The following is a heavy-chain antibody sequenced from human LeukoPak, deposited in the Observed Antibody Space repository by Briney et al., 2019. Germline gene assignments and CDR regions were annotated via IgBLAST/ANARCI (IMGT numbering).Heavy chain of an antibody. CDR3: AKDGRLVVVAAPDY. V-gene: IGHV3-30*18. CDR2: ISYDGSNK. D-gene: IGHD2-15*01. Sequence: PGGSLRLSCAASGFTFSSYGMHWVRQAPGKGLEWVAVISYDGSNKYYADSVKGRFTISRDNSKNTLYLQMNSLRAEDTAVYYCAKDGRLVVVAAPDYWGQGTLVTVSS. J-gene: IGHJ4*02. CDR1: GFTFSSYG.